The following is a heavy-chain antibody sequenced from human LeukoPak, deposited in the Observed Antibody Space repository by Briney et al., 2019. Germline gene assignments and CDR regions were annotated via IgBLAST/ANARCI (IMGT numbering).Heavy chain of an antibody. D-gene: IGHD3-10*01. CDR1: GFTFSSYA. J-gene: IGHJ4*02. CDR3: AARGEFGELFLVDY. Sequence: PGGSLRLSCAASGFTFSSYAMSWVRQAPGKGLEWVSAISGSGGSTYYADSVKGRFTISRDNSKNTLYLQMNSLRAEDTAVYYCAARGEFGELFLVDYWGQGTLVTVSS. V-gene: IGHV3-23*01. CDR2: ISGSGGST.